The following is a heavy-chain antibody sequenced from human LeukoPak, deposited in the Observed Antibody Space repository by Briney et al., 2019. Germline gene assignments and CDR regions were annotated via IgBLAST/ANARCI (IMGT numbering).Heavy chain of an antibody. D-gene: IGHD3-9*01. CDR3: SKEDFDL. CDR2: IRQDGKEI. Sequence: GSLRLSCAAPGFSFSNYWTRWVRQAPGKGLEWLAAIRQDGKEIYYADSVKARFTISRDNTKKSVYLQMNRLRAEDTAVYYCSKEDFDLWGQGSLVTVSS. J-gene: IGHJ1*01. CDR1: GFSFSNYW. V-gene: IGHV3-7*01.